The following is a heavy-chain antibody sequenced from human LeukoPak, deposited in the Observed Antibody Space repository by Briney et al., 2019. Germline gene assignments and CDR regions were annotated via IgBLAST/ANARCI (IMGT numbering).Heavy chain of an antibody. CDR2: MNPNSGNT. V-gene: IGHV1-8*01. CDR3: ARATVTTMDAFDI. D-gene: IGHD4-17*01. Sequence: ASVKVSSKASGYTFTSYDINWVRQATGQGLEWMGWMNPNSGNTGYAQKFQGRVTMTRNTSISTAYMELSSLRSEDTAVYYCARATVTTMDAFDIWGQGTMVTVSS. J-gene: IGHJ3*02. CDR1: GYTFTSYD.